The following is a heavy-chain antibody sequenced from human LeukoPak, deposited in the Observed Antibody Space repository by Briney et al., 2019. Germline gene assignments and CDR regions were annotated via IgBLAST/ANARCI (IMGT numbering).Heavy chain of an antibody. J-gene: IGHJ1*01. D-gene: IGHD4-23*01. CDR1: GGSFSGYY. CDR3: AKDRYGGNSVIFSEYFQH. V-gene: IGHV4-34*01. Sequence: KPSETLSLTCAVYGGSFSGYYWSWIRQPPGKGLEWIGEINHSGSTNYNPSLKSRVTISVDTSKNQFSLKLSSVTAADTAVYYCAKDRYGGNSVIFSEYFQHWGQGTLVTVSS. CDR2: INHSGST.